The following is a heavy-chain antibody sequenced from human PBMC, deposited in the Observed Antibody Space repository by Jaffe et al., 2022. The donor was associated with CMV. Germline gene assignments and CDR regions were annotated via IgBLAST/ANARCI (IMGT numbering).Heavy chain of an antibody. CDR2: IYHDGKT. CDR1: GGSISSDLYY. CDR3: ARRNYGDHVGWFDP. V-gene: IGHV4-39*02. Sequence: QVQLQESGPGLVKPSETLSLTCTVSGGSISSDLYYWGWMRQSPGEGWEWIGHIYHDGKTYYNSSLESRVSISIDTARNHFSLRLDSVTAADTAIYYCARRNYGDHVGWFDPWGQGTQVTVSS. J-gene: IGHJ5*02. D-gene: IGHD4-17*01.